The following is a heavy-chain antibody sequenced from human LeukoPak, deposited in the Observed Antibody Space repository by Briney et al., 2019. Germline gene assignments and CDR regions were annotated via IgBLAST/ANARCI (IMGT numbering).Heavy chain of an antibody. D-gene: IGHD2-8*01. J-gene: IGHJ5*02. CDR3: TSEPGYARGWTLCDH. CDR1: GGSMSSYH. V-gene: IGHV4-4*07. Sequence: SETLSLTCRVAGGSMSSYHWSWIRQAAGKGLDWIGRIYATGITTYNPSLRSRVTMSVDTSKNQVALMRTSVTAAGTAGYYCTSEPGYARGWTLCDHWGQGTLVTVSS. CDR2: IYATGIT.